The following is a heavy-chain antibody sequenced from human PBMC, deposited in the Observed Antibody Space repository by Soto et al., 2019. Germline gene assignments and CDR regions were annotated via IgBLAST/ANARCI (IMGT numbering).Heavy chain of an antibody. CDR1: GFTFSSYW. Sequence: GGSLRLSCAASGFTFSSYWMRWVRQGPGKGLVWVSRINSDGRSTSYADSVKGRFTISRDNAKNTLYLQMNSLRAEDTAVYYCARSSSWYSYDAFDIWGQGTMVTVSS. D-gene: IGHD6-13*01. J-gene: IGHJ3*02. CDR3: ARSSSWYSYDAFDI. V-gene: IGHV3-74*01. CDR2: INSDGRST.